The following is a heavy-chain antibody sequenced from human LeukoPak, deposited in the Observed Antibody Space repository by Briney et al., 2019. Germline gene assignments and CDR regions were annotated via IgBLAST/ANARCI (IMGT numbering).Heavy chain of an antibody. D-gene: IGHD4-11*01. CDR3: ARDRDYPTQYFDY. J-gene: IGHJ4*02. Sequence: SETLSLTCTVSGGSISSSSHYWGWIRQPPGKGLEWTGTIYYSGSTYYTPSLKSRVTISVDTSKNEFSLKLSSVTAADTAVYYCARDRDYPTQYFDYWGQGILVTVSS. CDR2: IYYSGST. CDR1: GGSISSSSHY. V-gene: IGHV4-39*07.